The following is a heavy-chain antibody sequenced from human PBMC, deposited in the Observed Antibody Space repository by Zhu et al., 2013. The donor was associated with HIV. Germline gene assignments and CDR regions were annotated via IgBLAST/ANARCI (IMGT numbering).Heavy chain of an antibody. CDR2: INPNSGGT. J-gene: IGHJ2*01. D-gene: IGHD3-22*01. V-gene: IGHV1-2*02. CDR3: ATLNLDYYDSSGYYEDWYFDL. CDR1: GYTFTGYY. Sequence: QVQPVQSGAEVKKPGASVKVSCKASGYTFTGYYMHWVRQAPGQGLEWMGWINPNSGGTNYAQKFQGRVTMTRDTSISTAYMELSRLRSDDTAVYYCATLNLDYYDSSGYYEDWYFDLWGRGTLVTVSS.